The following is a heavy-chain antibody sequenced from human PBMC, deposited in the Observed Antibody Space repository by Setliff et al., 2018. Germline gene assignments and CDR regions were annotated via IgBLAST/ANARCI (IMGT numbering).Heavy chain of an antibody. CDR1: GGSFDTYY. CDR3: RQAVVGRDVFDI. D-gene: IGHD1-1*01. J-gene: IGHJ3*02. CDR2: INQSGSG. Sequence: PSETLSLTCNVYGGSFDTYYWSWIRQHPGKGLEWFGEINQSGSGDYNPSFKGRVTISVDTSKKQFSLTLTSVTAADTALYYCRQAVVGRDVFDIWGQGTVVTVSS. V-gene: IGHV4-34*01.